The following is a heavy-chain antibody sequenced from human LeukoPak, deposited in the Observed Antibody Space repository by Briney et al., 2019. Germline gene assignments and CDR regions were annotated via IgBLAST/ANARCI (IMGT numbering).Heavy chain of an antibody. CDR1: GYTFTGYY. Sequence: ASVKVSCKASGYTFTGYYMHWVRQAPGQGLEWMGWINPNSGGTNYAQKFQGRVTMTRDTSISTAYMELSRLRSDDTAVYYCARGPKWEPAPGGQTYWGQGALVTVSS. V-gene: IGHV1-2*02. CDR3: ARGPKWEPAPGGQTY. D-gene: IGHD1-26*01. CDR2: INPNSGGT. J-gene: IGHJ4*02.